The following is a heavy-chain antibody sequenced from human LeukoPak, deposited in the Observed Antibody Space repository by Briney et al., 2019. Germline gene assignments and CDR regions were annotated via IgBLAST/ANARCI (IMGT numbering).Heavy chain of an antibody. V-gene: IGHV1-69*01. J-gene: IGHJ6*03. CDR3: ARGVAVGYCSSTSCRSWNYYYMDV. CDR1: GGTFSSYA. CDR2: IIPIFGTA. Sequence: SVKVSCKASGGTFSSYAISWVRQAPGQGLEWMGGIIPIFGTANYAQKFQGRVTITADESTSTAYMELSSLRSEDTAVYYCARGVAVGYCSSTSCRSWNYYYMDVWGKGTTVTVSS. D-gene: IGHD2-2*01.